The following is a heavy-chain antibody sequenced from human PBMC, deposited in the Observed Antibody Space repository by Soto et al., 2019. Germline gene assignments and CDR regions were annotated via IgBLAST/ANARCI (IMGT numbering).Heavy chain of an antibody. J-gene: IGHJ6*03. Sequence: ASVKVSCKASGYTFTSYDINWVRQATGQGLEWMGWMNPNSGNTGYAQKFQGRVTMTRNTSISTAYMELSNLRSEDTAVYYCARVARITIFGVVAHYYYYMDVWGKGTTVTVSS. CDR2: MNPNSGNT. V-gene: IGHV1-8*01. D-gene: IGHD3-3*01. CDR1: GYTFTSYD. CDR3: ARVARITIFGVVAHYYYYMDV.